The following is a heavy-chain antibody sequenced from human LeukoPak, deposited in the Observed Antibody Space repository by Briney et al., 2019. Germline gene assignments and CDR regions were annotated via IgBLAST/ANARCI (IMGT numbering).Heavy chain of an antibody. J-gene: IGHJ4*02. CDR3: ARGLPYCYGSSGYYWDY. CDR2: IYYSGST. Sequence: SETLSLTCTVSGGSISSGDYYWSWIRQPPGKGLDWIGYIYYSGSTYYNPSLKSRVTISVDTSKNQFSLKLSSVTAADTAVYYCARGLPYCYGSSGYYWDYWGQGTLVTVSS. CDR1: GGSISSGDYY. V-gene: IGHV4-30-4*01. D-gene: IGHD3-22*01.